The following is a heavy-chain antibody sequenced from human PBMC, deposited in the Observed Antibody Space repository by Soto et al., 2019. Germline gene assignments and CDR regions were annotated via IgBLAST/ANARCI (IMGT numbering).Heavy chain of an antibody. CDR2: LYTAGTI. D-gene: IGHD2-15*01. CDR3: ARGCGGGSCYSDWDY. CDR1: GFSVSSKY. V-gene: IGHV3-53*01. J-gene: IGHJ4*02. Sequence: EVQLVESGGGLVQPGGSLRLSCAASGFSVSSKYMSWVHQAPDKGLEWVSVLYTAGTIFYTDSVRGRFTISRNSSNNTLYLQMNSLRAEDTAVYYCARGCGGGSCYSDWDYWGQGTLVTVST.